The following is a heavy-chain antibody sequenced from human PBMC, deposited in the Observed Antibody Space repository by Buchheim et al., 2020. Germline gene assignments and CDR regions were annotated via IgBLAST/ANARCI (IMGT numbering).Heavy chain of an antibody. J-gene: IGHJ4*02. V-gene: IGHV4-34*01. Sequence: QVQLQQWGAGLLKPSETLSLTCAVYGGSFSAFYWTWIRQPPGKGLEWIGEINHSGTSKYNPSLKGRVAISVDTSKNQFSLNVTSLTAADTAIYYCARGRLYPARYHDYWGQG. CDR2: INHSGTS. CDR1: GGSFSAFY. CDR3: ARGRLYPARYHDY. D-gene: IGHD3-16*01.